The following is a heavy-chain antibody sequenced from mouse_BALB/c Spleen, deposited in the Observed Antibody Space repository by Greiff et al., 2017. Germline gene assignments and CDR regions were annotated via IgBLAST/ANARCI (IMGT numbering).Heavy chain of an antibody. V-gene: IGHV1-7*01. CDR3: ARDLYYAMDY. CDR2: INPSTGYT. CDR1: GYTFTSYW. J-gene: IGHJ4*01. Sequence: VKLVESGAELAKPGASVKMSCKASGYTFTSYWMHWVKQRPGQGLEWIGYINPSTGYTEYNQKFKDKATLTADKSSSTAYMQLSSLTSEDSAVYYCARDLYYAMDYWGQGTSVTVSS.